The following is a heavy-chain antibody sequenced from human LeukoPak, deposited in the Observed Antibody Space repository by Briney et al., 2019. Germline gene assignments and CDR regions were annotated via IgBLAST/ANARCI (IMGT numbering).Heavy chain of an antibody. CDR1: GGSFSGYY. D-gene: IGHD2-8*01. V-gene: IGHV4-34*01. Sequence: SQTLSLTCAVHGGSFSGYYGGWIRQPPGEVLEWIGEINHSGSTNYNPSLKSRVTISVDTSKNQFSLKLSSVTAADTAVYYCAREGIGYCTDGVCRFYFDYWSQETLVTVSS. CDR2: INHSGST. J-gene: IGHJ4*02. CDR3: AREGIGYCTDGVCRFYFDY.